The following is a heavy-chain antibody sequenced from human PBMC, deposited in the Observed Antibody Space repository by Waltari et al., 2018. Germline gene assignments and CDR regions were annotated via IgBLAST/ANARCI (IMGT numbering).Heavy chain of an antibody. D-gene: IGHD7-27*01. CDR1: GSSVTGGFY. CDR2: IYYSGTT. J-gene: IGHJ4*02. V-gene: IGHV4-38-2*02. Sequence: QVQLQESGPGLVKPSETLSLTCSVSGSSVTGGFYWGWIRQAPGKGLEWIANIYYSGTTYYNPSLRSRVTISVDTSKNQFSLKLTSLTAADTAVYYCVRDRPTGEVDQWGPGTLVTVSS. CDR3: VRDRPTGEVDQ.